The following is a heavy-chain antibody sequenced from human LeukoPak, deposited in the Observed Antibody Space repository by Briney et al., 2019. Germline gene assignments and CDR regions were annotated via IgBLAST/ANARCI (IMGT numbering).Heavy chain of an antibody. V-gene: IGHV1-18*04. CDR3: AREGVSRKFDS. CDR1: GYNFTTYF. J-gene: IGHJ5*01. Sequence: ASVKVSCKTSGYNFTTYFITWVRQAPGQGLEWMGWISPYNGHTKYAHNLQGRVTMTTDTSTTTAFIELRSLMSDDTAVYYCAREGVSRKFDSWGQGTLVTVSS. CDR2: ISPYNGHT. D-gene: IGHD5/OR15-5a*01.